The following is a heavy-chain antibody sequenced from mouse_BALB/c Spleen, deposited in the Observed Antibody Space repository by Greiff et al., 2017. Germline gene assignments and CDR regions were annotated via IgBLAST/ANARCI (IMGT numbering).Heavy chain of an antibody. CDR2: IWSGGST. D-gene: IGHD2-3*01. CDR3: ARKDDGYGAWFAY. CDR1: GFSLTSYG. V-gene: IGHV2-2*02. Sequence: VQLQESGPGLVQPSQSLSITCTVSGFSLTSYGVHWVRQSPGKGLEWLGVIWSGGSTDYNAAFISRLSISKDNSKSQVFFKMNSLQANDTAIYYCARKDDGYGAWFAYWGQGTLVTVSA. J-gene: IGHJ3*01.